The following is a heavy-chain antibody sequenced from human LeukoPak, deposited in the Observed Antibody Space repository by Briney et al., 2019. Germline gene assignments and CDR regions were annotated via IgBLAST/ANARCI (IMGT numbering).Heavy chain of an antibody. CDR2: INHSGST. J-gene: IGHJ5*02. Sequence: LETLSLTCAVYGGSFSGYYWSWIRQPPGKGLEWIGEINHSGSTNYNPSLKSRVTISVDTSKNQFSLKLSSVTAADTAVYYCAREVTASCSSTSCYLNWFDPWGQGTLVTVSS. CDR3: AREVTASCSSTSCYLNWFDP. V-gene: IGHV4-34*01. D-gene: IGHD2-2*01. CDR1: GGSFSGYY.